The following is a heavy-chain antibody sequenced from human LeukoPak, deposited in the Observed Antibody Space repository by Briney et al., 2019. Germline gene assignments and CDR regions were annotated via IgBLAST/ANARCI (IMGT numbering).Heavy chain of an antibody. V-gene: IGHV3-66*02. J-gene: IGHJ4*02. CDR2: IYSGGST. CDR1: GFTVSSNY. CDR3: ARDTAMAYYFDY. Sequence: GGSLRLSCAASGFTVSSNYMSWVRQAPGKGLEWVSVIYSGGSTYYADSVKGRFTISRDNSKNTLYLQTNSLRAEDTAVYYCARDTAMAYYFDYWGQGTLVTVSS. D-gene: IGHD5-18*01.